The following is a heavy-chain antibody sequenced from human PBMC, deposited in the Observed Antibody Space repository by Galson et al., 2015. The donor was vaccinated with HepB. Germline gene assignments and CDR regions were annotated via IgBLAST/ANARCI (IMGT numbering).Heavy chain of an antibody. V-gene: IGHV3-30-3*01. CDR1: GFTFSSYA. D-gene: IGHD3-10*01. CDR2: ISYDGSNK. Sequence: SLRLSCAASGFTFSSYAMHWVRQAPGKGLEWVAVISYDGSNKYYADSVKGRFTISRDNSKNTLYLQMNSLRAEDTAVYYCARDCIWFGELSDLSKYYYYGMDVWGQGTTVTVSS. CDR3: ARDCIWFGELSDLSKYYYYGMDV. J-gene: IGHJ6*02.